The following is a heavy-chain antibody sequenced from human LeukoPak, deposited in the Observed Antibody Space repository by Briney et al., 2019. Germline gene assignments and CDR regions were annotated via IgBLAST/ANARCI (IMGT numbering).Heavy chain of an antibody. V-gene: IGHV1-69*01. D-gene: IGHD3-16*01. CDR1: GGTFSSYA. J-gene: IGHJ6*02. CDR2: IIPIFGTA. CDR3: ASGDSWGCPTCDYYYYYGMDV. Sequence: SVKVSCKASGGTFSSYAISWVRQAPGQGLEWMGGIIPIFGTANYAQKFQGRGTMTADESTSTAYMELSSLRSEDPAVYYCASGDSWGCPTCDYYYYYGMDVWGQGTTVTVSS.